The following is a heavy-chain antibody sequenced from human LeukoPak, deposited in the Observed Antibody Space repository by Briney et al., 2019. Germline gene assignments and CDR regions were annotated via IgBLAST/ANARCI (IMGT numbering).Heavy chain of an antibody. CDR1: GVSISSYY. Sequence: SETLSLTCTASGVSISSYYWSWIRQPPRKGLKWIGYIYYSGSTNYNPSLKSLVTISVDTSKNQFSLKLSPVTAATAAEYFGARMANHRSGSFSPPDHWGQGTLVSASS. J-gene: IGHJ4*02. V-gene: IGHV4-59*01. D-gene: IGHD3-10*01. CDR2: IYYSGST. CDR3: ARMANHRSGSFSPPDH.